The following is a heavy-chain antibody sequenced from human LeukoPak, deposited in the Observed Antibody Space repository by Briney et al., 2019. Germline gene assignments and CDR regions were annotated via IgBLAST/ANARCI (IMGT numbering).Heavy chain of an antibody. CDR3: ARGPPYGARCDYLDY. Sequence: PGGSLRLSCAASGFTFGDHWMSWVRQVPGKGLEWVADIKKDGSEKNEVDSAKGRFTISRDNAKNSLYLEMNSLRAEDTAVYYCARGPPYGARCDYLDYWGQGALVTVSS. CDR1: GFTFGDHW. D-gene: IGHD4/OR15-4a*01. J-gene: IGHJ4*02. V-gene: IGHV3-7*01. CDR2: IKKDGSEK.